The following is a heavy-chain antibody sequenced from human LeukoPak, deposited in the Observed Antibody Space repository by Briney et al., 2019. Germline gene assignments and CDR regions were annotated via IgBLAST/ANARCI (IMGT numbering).Heavy chain of an antibody. CDR2: ISWNSGSI. D-gene: IGHD6-6*01. Sequence: GGSLRLSCAASGFTFDDYAMHWVRQAPGKGLEWVSGISWNSGSIGYADSVKGRFTISRDNAKNSLYLQMNSLRAEDTALYYCAKGGAARPNAAYYYYYYMDVWGKGTTVTVSS. CDR1: GFTFDDYA. V-gene: IGHV3-9*01. CDR3: AKGGAARPNAAYYYYYYMDV. J-gene: IGHJ6*03.